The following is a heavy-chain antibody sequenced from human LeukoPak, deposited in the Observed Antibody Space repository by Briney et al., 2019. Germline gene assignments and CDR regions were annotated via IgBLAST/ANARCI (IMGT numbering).Heavy chain of an antibody. V-gene: IGHV4-59*08. D-gene: IGHD1-1*01. J-gene: IGHJ4*02. CDR1: GGSISSYY. CDR2: IYYRGSA. CDR3: ARRTTGTGPFDY. Sequence: SETLSLTCTVSGGSISSYYWSWIRQPPGKGLEWIAYIYYRGSANYNPSLKSRVTISVDTSKNQFSLKLSSVTAADTAVYYCARRTTGTGPFDYWGQGTLVTVSS.